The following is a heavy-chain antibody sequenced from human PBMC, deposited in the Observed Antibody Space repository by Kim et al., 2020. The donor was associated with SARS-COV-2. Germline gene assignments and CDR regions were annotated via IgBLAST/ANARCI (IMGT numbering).Heavy chain of an antibody. CDR3: AKDISPRYSSSGGMDV. J-gene: IGHJ6*02. V-gene: IGHV3-9*01. CDR1: GFTFDDYA. Sequence: GGSLRLSCAASGFTFDDYAMHWVRQAPGKGLEWVSGISWNSGSIGYADSVKGRFTISRDNAKNSLYLQMNSLRAEDTALYYCAKDISPRYSSSGGMDVWGHGTTVTVSS. CDR2: ISWNSGSI. D-gene: IGHD6-13*01.